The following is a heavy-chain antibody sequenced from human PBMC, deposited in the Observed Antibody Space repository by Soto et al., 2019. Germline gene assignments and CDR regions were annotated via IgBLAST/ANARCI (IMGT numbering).Heavy chain of an antibody. D-gene: IGHD3-16*01. CDR1: GFSFSSYG. CDR2: ISYDGSNK. CDR3: AKDRRLITPGPYYYFGMDV. J-gene: IGHJ6*02. Sequence: QVQLVESGGGVVQPGRSLRLSCAASGFSFSSYGMHWVRQLPSKGLEWVTVISYDGSNKHYADSVQGRFTISRDNSKNTLYLQMNSLRTEDTAVYYCAKDRRLITPGPYYYFGMDVWGQGTTVTVFS. V-gene: IGHV3-30*18.